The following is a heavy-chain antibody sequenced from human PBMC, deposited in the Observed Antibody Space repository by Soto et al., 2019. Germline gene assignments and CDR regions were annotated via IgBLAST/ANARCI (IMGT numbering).Heavy chain of an antibody. CDR1: GASISSYY. J-gene: IGHJ4*02. Sequence: QVQLQESGPGLVKPSETLSLTCTVSGASISSYYWSWIRQPPGKGLEWIGYVYYSGSTNYNPSLKSRVPISLDTSNSHFSLKLSSVTAADTAMYYCARDTTPSLWGQGTLVTVSS. V-gene: IGHV4-59*01. CDR2: VYYSGST. CDR3: ARDTTPSL. D-gene: IGHD1-1*01.